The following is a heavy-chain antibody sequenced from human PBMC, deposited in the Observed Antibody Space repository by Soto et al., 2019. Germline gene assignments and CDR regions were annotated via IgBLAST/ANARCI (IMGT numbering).Heavy chain of an antibody. CDR2: ISGSGGST. V-gene: IGHV3-23*01. CDR3: AKSGGSRQDGDI. D-gene: IGHD1-26*01. CDR1: GFTFSSYA. Sequence: GGSLRLSCAASGFTFSSYAMSWVRQAPGKGLEWVSAISGSGGSTYYADSVKGGFTISRDNSKNTLYLQMNSRRAEDTAVYYCAKSGGSRQDGDIWGQGTMVTVSS. J-gene: IGHJ3*02.